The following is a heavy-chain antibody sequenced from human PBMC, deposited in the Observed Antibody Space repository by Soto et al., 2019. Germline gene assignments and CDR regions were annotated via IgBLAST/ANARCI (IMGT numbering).Heavy chain of an antibody. CDR1: GGSISSGGYY. CDR3: ARSGEELELPTYFDY. D-gene: IGHD1-7*01. J-gene: IGHJ4*02. CDR2: IYYSGST. Sequence: QVQLQESGPGLVKPSQTLSLTCTVSGGSISSGGYYWSWIRQHPGKGLEWIGYIYYSGSTYYNPSLKSRVTISVDTSKNQVSLKLSSVTAADTAVYYCARSGEELELPTYFDYWGQGTLVTVSS. V-gene: IGHV4-31*03.